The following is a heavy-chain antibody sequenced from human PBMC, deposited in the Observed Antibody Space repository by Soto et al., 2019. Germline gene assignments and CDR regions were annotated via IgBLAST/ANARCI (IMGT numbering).Heavy chain of an antibody. J-gene: IGHJ4*02. CDR2: IIPILGIA. CDR3: ARDHLYCSGGSCYYYFDY. D-gene: IGHD2-15*01. Sequence: SVKVSCKASGGTFSSYTISWVRQAPGQGLEWMGRIIPILGIANYAQKFQGRVTITADKSTSTAYMELSSLRSEDTAVYYCARDHLYCSGGSCYYYFDYWGQGTLVTVSS. CDR1: GGTFSSYT. V-gene: IGHV1-69*04.